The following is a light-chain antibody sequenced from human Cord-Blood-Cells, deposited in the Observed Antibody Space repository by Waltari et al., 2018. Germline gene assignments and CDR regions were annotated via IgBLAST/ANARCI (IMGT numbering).Light chain of an antibody. V-gene: IGKV1-8*01. CDR1: QGISSY. Sequence: AIRMTQSPSSFSASTGDRVTITCRASQGISSYLAWYQQKPGKDPKLLIYAASTLQSGVPSRFSGSGSGTDFTLTISCLQSEDFATYYCQQYYSYPAGTFGQGTKVEIK. CDR3: QQYYSYPAGT. CDR2: AAS. J-gene: IGKJ1*01.